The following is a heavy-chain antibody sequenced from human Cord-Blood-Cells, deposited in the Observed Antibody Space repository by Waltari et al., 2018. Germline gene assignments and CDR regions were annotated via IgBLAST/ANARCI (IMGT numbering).Heavy chain of an antibody. CDR1: GGPLSGYY. V-gene: IGHV4-34*01. Sequence: QVQLQQWGAGLLKPSETLSLTCAVYGGPLSGYYWGWIRQPPGKGLEWIGRINHSGSSNCNPSLRSRVTISVDTPKNQFSLNLSSGTAGDTAVYYCASNTRTQYYDILTGYAFDIWGQGTMVTVSS. CDR3: ASNTRTQYYDILTGYAFDI. J-gene: IGHJ3*02. D-gene: IGHD3-9*01. CDR2: INHSGSS.